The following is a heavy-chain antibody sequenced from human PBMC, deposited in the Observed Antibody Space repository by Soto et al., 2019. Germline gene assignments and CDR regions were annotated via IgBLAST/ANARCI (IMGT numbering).Heavy chain of an antibody. J-gene: IGHJ4*02. CDR1: GYTFTSYY. CDR3: ERPSRGTSYYYDSSGYYYDY. V-gene: IGHV1-46*01. Sequence: VKVSCKASGYTFTSYYMHWVRQAPGQGLEWMGIINPSGGSTSYAQKFQGRVTMTRDTSTSTVYMELSSLRSEDTAVYYCERPSRGTSYYYDSSGYYYDYWGQGTLVTVSS. CDR2: INPSGGST. D-gene: IGHD3-22*01.